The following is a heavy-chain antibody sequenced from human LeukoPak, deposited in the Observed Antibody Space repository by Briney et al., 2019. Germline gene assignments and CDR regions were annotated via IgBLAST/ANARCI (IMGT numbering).Heavy chain of an antibody. Sequence: SETLSLTCTVSGDSISSSRYYWVWIRQPPGKELEWIGSIFNSGDTYENPSLMSRVTISVDTSNNQFSLKLTSMTAADTAVYYYARDLCSSISCYTNWLDPWGQGTLVTVTS. D-gene: IGHD2-2*01. CDR3: ARDLCSSISCYTNWLDP. V-gene: IGHV4-39*07. J-gene: IGHJ5*02. CDR2: IFNSGDT. CDR1: GDSISSSRYY.